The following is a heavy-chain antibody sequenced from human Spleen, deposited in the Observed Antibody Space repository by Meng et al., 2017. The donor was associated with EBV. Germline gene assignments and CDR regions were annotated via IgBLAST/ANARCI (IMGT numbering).Heavy chain of an antibody. J-gene: IGHJ4*02. CDR2: ISGSGSRT. CDR1: GFTITSRA. CDR3: AKSDYGDYVSS. Sequence: EEHLVAYGGGLLQPXGVLTLSCAASGFTITSRAMSWVRQAPGKGLEWVSRISGSGSRTYYGDSVKGRFTISRDNSKNTIYLHMNNQRADDTAVYYCAKSDYGDYVSSWGQGTLVNVSS. D-gene: IGHD4-17*01. V-gene: IGHV3-23*04.